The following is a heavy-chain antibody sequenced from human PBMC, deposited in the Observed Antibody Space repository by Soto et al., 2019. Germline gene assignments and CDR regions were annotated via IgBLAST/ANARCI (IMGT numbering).Heavy chain of an antibody. Sequence: ETLSLTCTVSGGSISGYYWSWIRQPPGKGLEWIGYIYYSGSTIYNPSLKSRVTISVDTSKNQFSLKLSSVTAADTAVYYCARARYDSSGYYYFDYWGQGTLVTVSS. J-gene: IGHJ4*02. V-gene: IGHV4-59*01. CDR1: GGSISGYY. CDR2: IYYSGST. D-gene: IGHD3-22*01. CDR3: ARARYDSSGYYYFDY.